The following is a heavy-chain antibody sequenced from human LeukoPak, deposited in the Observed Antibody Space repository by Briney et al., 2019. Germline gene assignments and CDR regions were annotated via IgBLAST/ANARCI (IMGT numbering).Heavy chain of an antibody. CDR2: ISSSGSTI. D-gene: IGHD4-17*01. V-gene: IGHV3-11*01. Sequence: GGSLRLPRAASGFTFSDYYMSWIRQAPGKGLEWVSYISSSGSTIYYADSVKGRFTISRDNAKNSLYLQMNSLRAEDTAVYYCAKKTTVITSGGWYFDLWGRGTLVTVSS. CDR1: GFTFSDYY. J-gene: IGHJ2*01. CDR3: AKKTTVITSGGWYFDL.